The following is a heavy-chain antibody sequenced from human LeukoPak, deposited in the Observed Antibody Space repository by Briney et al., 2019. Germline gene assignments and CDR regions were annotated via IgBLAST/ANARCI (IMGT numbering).Heavy chain of an antibody. CDR3: ARVGRNGWDFDH. Sequence: GGSLRLSCAASGFTFSDNWMTWVRQAPGKGLEWVANINEDGSLKYYVDSVKGRFFISRDNTKNSLYLQMSTLRAEDTAVYYCARVGRNGWDFDHWGQGTLVTVSS. CDR2: INEDGSLK. V-gene: IGHV3-7*01. J-gene: IGHJ4*02. D-gene: IGHD6-19*01. CDR1: GFTFSDNW.